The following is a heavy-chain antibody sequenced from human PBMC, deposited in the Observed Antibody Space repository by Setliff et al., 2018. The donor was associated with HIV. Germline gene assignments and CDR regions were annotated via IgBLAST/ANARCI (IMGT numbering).Heavy chain of an antibody. CDR2: IHAGSGDT. CDR1: GYTFTNNV. J-gene: IGHJ4*02. V-gene: IGHV1-3*01. CDR3: ARPFYSSSWFPSNY. D-gene: IGHD6-13*01. Sequence: GASVKVSCKASGYTFTNNVIHWVRQAPGQRLEWMGWIHAGSGDTQYSQKFQGRVTITRDTSASTVYMELSSLRSEDTAMYYCARPFYSSSWFPSNYWGQGTLVTVSS.